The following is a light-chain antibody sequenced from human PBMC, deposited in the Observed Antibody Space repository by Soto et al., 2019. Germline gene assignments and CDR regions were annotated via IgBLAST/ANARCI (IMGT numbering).Light chain of an antibody. J-gene: IGKJ4*01. CDR2: GAS. V-gene: IGKV3-15*01. CDR3: QQYNNWLSLT. CDR1: QSVSSN. Sequence: VVMTQSPATLSVSPGERATLSCRASQSVSSNLAWYQQKPGQAPRLLIYGASTRATGIPARFSGSGSGTEFTLTISSLQSEDFAVYYCQQYNNWLSLTFGGGTKVDNK.